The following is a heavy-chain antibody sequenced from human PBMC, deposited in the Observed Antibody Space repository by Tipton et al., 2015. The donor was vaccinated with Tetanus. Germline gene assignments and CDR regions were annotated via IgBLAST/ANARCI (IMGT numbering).Heavy chain of an antibody. CDR3: TTSGIVGFGYRVYD. D-gene: IGHD1-26*01. CDR2: IKSKADCGTT. J-gene: IGHJ4*02. Sequence: SLRLSCATSGLFFKNDWMNWVRQAPGKGLEWIGRIKSKADCGTTDCSARVKDRFTNSRDDAKATLVLQMNSLKSEDTDVYYCTTSGIVGFGYRVYDWGRGTLVVVSS. CDR1: GLFFKNDW. V-gene: IGHV3-15*07.